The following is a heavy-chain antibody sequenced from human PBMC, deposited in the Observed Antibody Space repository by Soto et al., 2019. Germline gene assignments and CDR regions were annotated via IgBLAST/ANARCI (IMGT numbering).Heavy chain of an antibody. J-gene: IGHJ4*02. V-gene: IGHV3-23*01. Sequence: GGSLRLSCAASGFTFSSYAMSWVRQAPGKGLEWVSAISGSGGSTYYADSVKGRFTISRDNSKNTLYLQMNSLRAEDTAVYYCAKNLLEWLLRARYFDYWGQGTLVTVSS. D-gene: IGHD3-3*01. CDR3: AKNLLEWLLRARYFDY. CDR1: GFTFSSYA. CDR2: ISGSGGST.